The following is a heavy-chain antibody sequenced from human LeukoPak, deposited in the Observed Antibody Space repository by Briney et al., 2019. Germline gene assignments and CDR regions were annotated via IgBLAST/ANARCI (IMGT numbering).Heavy chain of an antibody. D-gene: IGHD3-10*01. CDR2: ISGSGGST. J-gene: IGHJ4*02. CDR1: GFTFSSYA. CDR3: AKALLLWFGELFFDY. Sequence: PGGSLRLSCAASGFTFSSYAMSWVRQAPGKGLEWVPAISGSGGSTYYADSVKGRFTISRDNSKNTLYLQMNSLRAEDTAVYYCAKALLLWFGELFFDYWGQGTLVTVSS. V-gene: IGHV3-23*01.